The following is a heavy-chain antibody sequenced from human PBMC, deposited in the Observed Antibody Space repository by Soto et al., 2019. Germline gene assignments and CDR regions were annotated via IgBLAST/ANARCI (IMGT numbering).Heavy chain of an antibody. Sequence: ASVKFSCKASGYTFTSYAISWVRQAPGQGLEWMGWISAYNGNTNYAQNLQGRVTMTTDTSTSTAYMELRSLRSDDTAVYYCARVRNSGSYDAFDIWGQGTMVIVSS. J-gene: IGHJ3*02. V-gene: IGHV1-18*01. CDR2: ISAYNGNT. CDR1: GYTFTSYA. D-gene: IGHD6-19*01. CDR3: ARVRNSGSYDAFDI.